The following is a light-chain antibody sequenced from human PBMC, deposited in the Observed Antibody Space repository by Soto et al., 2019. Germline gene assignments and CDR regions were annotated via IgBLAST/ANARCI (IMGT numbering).Light chain of an antibody. CDR2: GGF. V-gene: IGKV1-39*01. CDR3: QQSYSTPPT. J-gene: IGKJ2*01. CDR1: QSMRTS. Sequence: DIQMTQSPSSLSASVGDRVTITCRASQSMRTSLNWYQQKPGKAPKLLIYGGFSLQSGAPSRFSGSGSGTDFTLTISRLQPEDFAVYYCQQSYSTPPTFGQGTKVEIK.